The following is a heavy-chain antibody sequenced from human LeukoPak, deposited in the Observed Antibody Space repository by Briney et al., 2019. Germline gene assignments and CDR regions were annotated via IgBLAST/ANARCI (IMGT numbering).Heavy chain of an antibody. Sequence: GASVKVSCKASGYTFTGYYMHWVRQAPGQGLEWMGWINPNSGGTNYAQKFQGRVTMTRDTSISTGYMELSRLRSDDTAVYYCATVASATVITMVRGADYYFDYWGQGTLVTVSS. V-gene: IGHV1-2*02. CDR1: GYTFTGYY. CDR3: ATVASATVITMVRGADYYFDY. J-gene: IGHJ4*02. CDR2: INPNSGGT. D-gene: IGHD3-10*01.